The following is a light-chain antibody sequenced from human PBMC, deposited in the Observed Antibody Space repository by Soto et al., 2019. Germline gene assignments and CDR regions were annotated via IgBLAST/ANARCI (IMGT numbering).Light chain of an antibody. V-gene: IGKV3-15*01. CDR1: QSVGRS. CDR3: QQYNNWPPWT. CDR2: GAS. J-gene: IGKJ1*01. Sequence: EIVMTQSPATLSVSPGERATLSCRASQSVGRSLAWYQQKPGQAPRILIYGASTRATGIPARFSGSGSGTEFTLTISSLQSEDFAFYYCQQYNNWPPWTFGQGTKVEIK.